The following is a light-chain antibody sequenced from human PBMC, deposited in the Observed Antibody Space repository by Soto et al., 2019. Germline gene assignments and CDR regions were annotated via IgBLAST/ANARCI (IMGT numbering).Light chain of an antibody. CDR3: QQYFSAHLT. CDR2: RAS. J-gene: IGKJ4*01. CDR1: QSLLNSANDKIH. V-gene: IGKV4-1*01. Sequence: DIVMTQSPASLAVSLGERATINCKSSQSLLNSANDKIHLAWYQQKPGQPPKLLIWRASTRDSGVPDRFSGRGFGIYFTPPINRLQAEEGATYYCQQYFSAHLTFGGGTKVEI.